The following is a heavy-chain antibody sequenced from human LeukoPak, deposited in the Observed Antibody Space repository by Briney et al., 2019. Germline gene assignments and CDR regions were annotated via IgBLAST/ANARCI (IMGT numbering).Heavy chain of an antibody. CDR1: GFTFSDYY. CDR3: ARDSNDYVWGRYRHRGYFDY. J-gene: IGHJ4*02. CDR2: ISSSGSTI. Sequence: GGSLRLSCADSGFTFSDYYMSRIRQAPGKGLEWVSYISSSGSTIYYADSVKGRFTISRDNAKNSLYLQMNSLRAEDTAVYYCARDSNDYVWGRYRHRGYFDYWGQGTLVTISS. D-gene: IGHD3-16*02. V-gene: IGHV3-11*04.